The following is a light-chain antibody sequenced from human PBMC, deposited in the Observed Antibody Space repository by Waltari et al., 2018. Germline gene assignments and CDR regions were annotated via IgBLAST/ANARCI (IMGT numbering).Light chain of an antibody. J-gene: IGLJ2*01. V-gene: IGLV8-61*01. CDR2: YID. CDR1: SGSVSATNF. CDR3: ALYVHSGLWI. Sequence: QTVVTQEPSFSVSPGGTVTLPCGLNSGSVSATNFPSWYQQSPGQPPRALMYYIDSRTSGVPNRFTGSIIGDKAALTITGAQADDESDYDCALYVHSGLWIFGGGTRLTVL.